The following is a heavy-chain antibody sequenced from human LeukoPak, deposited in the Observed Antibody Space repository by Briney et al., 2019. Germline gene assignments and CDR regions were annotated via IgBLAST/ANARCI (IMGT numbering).Heavy chain of an antibody. CDR2: ISSSGTTI. V-gene: IGHV3-48*03. D-gene: IGHD2-21*01. CDR3: ARTYYYFNY. CDR1: GFTFSTYE. J-gene: IGHJ4*02. Sequence: GGSLRLSCEASGFTFSTYEMNWVRQAPGKGLEWVSSISSSGTTIYYADSVKGRFTISRDNAKNSLYLQMDSLRAEDTAVYYCARTYYYFNYWGQGSLVTVSS.